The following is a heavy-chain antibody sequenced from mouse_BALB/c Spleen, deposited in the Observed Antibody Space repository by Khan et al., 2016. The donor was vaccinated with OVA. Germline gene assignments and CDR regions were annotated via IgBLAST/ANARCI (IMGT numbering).Heavy chain of an antibody. CDR3: ARVNYYGSSSWFGY. V-gene: IGHV1-9*01. D-gene: IGHD1-1*01. CDR1: GYTFSSYW. Sequence: VELVESGAELMKPGASVKISCKATGYTFSSYWIEWVKQRPGHGLEWIGEILPGSGSNNYNEKFKGKATFTADTSSNTAYMQLSSLTSEDSAVYYCARVNYYGSSSWFGYWGQGTLVTVS. J-gene: IGHJ3*01. CDR2: ILPGSGSN.